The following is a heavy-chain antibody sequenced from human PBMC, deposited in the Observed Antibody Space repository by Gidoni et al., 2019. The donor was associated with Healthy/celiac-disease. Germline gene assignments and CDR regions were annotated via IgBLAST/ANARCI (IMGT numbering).Heavy chain of an antibody. D-gene: IGHD3-10*01. CDR3: AKVSAGSGFGSVSSVVGYFDY. V-gene: IGHV3-30*18. J-gene: IGHJ4*02. CDR2: ISYDGSNK. CDR1: GFTFSSYG. Sequence: QVQLVESGGGVVQPGRSLRLSCAASGFTFSSYGMHGVRQAPGKGLEWVAVISYDGSNKYYADSVKGRFTISRDNSKTPLYLQMTSLRAEATALYYCAKVSAGSGFGSVSSVVGYFDYWGQGTLVTVSS.